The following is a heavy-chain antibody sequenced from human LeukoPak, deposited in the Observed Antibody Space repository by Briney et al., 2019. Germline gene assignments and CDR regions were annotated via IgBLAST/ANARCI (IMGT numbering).Heavy chain of an antibody. J-gene: IGHJ6*03. CDR2: ISGSGGST. CDR1: GFTFSGYA. D-gene: IGHD6-13*01. Sequence: GGSLRLSCAASGFTFSGYAMSWVRQAPGKGLEWVSAISGSGGSTYYADSVKGRFTISRDNSKNTLYLQMGSLRAEDMAVYYCARVGPISSSWYYYYYYMDVWGKGTTVTISS. CDR3: ARVGPISSSWYYYYYYMDV. V-gene: IGHV3-23*01.